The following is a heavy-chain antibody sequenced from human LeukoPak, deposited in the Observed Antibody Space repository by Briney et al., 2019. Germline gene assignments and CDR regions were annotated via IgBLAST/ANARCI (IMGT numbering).Heavy chain of an antibody. V-gene: IGHV1-2*02. D-gene: IGHD2-15*01. CDR1: GYTFTGSF. CDR3: ARDYCSGCCCWGGY. J-gene: IGHJ4*02. CDR2: INPNSGDT. Sequence: ASMKVSFKASGYTFTGSFMHWVRQAPGQGLEWMGWINPNSGDTVYAQKFQGRVTMTRDTSISTAYMELGGLRSDDTAVYYCARDYCSGCCCWGGYWGQGTLVTVSS.